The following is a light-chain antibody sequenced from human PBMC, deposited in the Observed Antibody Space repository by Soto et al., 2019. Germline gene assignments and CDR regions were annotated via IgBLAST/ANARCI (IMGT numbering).Light chain of an antibody. CDR2: EVS. J-gene: IGLJ2*01. Sequence: QSVLTQPASVSGSPGQSITISCTGTSSDVGGYNYVSWYQQHPGKAPKLMIYEVSNRPSGVSNRFSGSKSGNTASLTISGIKAEDEADYYCSSYTSSSTLVVFGGGTKLAVL. V-gene: IGLV2-14*01. CDR3: SSYTSSSTLVV. CDR1: SSDVGGYNY.